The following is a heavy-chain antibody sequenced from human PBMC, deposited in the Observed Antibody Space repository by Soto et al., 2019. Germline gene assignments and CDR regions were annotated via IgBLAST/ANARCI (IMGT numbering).Heavy chain of an antibody. Sequence: HPGGSLRLSCAASGFTFSSYGMHWVRQAPGKGLEWVAVISYDGSNKYYADSVKGRFTISRDNSKNTLYLQMNSLRAEDTAVYYCAKAGGEYSKESPQYYFDYWGQETLVTVSS. D-gene: IGHD6-6*01. CDR3: AKAGGEYSKESPQYYFDY. CDR1: GFTFSSYG. V-gene: IGHV3-30*18. CDR2: ISYDGSNK. J-gene: IGHJ4*02.